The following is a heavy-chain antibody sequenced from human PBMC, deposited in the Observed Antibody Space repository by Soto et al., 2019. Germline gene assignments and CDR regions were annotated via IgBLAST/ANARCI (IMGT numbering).Heavy chain of an antibody. CDR3: ARSRVGGVYYYYGMDV. CDR1: GGTFSSYA. CDR2: IIPIFGTA. J-gene: IGHJ6*02. Sequence: SVKVSCKASGGTFSSYAISWVRQAPGQGLEWMGGIIPIFGTANYAQKFQGRVTITADESTSTAYMELSSLRSEDTAVYYCARSRVGGVYYYYGMDVWGQGTTVTVSS. V-gene: IGHV1-69*13. D-gene: IGHD3-16*01.